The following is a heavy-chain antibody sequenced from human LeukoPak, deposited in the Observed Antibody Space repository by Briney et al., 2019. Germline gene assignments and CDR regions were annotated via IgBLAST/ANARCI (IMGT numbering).Heavy chain of an antibody. D-gene: IGHD3-9*01. Sequence: ASVKVSCKASGYTFTSYGISWVRQAPGQGLEWMGWISAYNGNTNYAQKLQGRVTMTTDTSTSTAYMELRSLRSDDTAVYYCARVPSVLRYFDWFLRRYYFDYWGQGTLVTVSS. CDR2: ISAYNGNT. CDR1: GYTFTSYG. V-gene: IGHV1-18*01. CDR3: ARVPSVLRYFDWFLRRYYFDY. J-gene: IGHJ4*02.